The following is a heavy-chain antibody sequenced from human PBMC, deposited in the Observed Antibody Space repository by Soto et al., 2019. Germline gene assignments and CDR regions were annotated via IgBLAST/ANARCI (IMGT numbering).Heavy chain of an antibody. J-gene: IGHJ6*02. CDR1: GGSISSTKW. D-gene: IGHD4-4*01. CDR3: ATQTISYTRDV. Sequence: QVQLQESGPGLVKPSGTLSLTCAVSGGSISSTKWWTWVRQPPGKGPEWRAGISHSEGSNYNPSRKRPVAXSXYTSKNQSSLRLSSVTAADTAVYYCATQTISYTRDVWGQGTTVTVS. CDR2: ISHSEGS. V-gene: IGHV4-4*02.